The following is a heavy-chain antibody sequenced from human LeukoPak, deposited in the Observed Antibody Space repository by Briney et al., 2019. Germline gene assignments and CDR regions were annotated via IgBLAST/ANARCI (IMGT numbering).Heavy chain of an antibody. CDR2: TSGSGGST. D-gene: IGHD3-10*01. V-gene: IGHV3-23*01. CDR3: AKLGGVWFGELDY. CDR1: GFTFSSYA. J-gene: IGHJ4*02. Sequence: GWSLRLSCAASGFTFSSYAMSWVRQAPGKGLEWVSATSGSGGSTYYADSVKGRFTISRDNSKNTLYLQMNSLRAEDTAVYYCAKLGGVWFGELDYWGQGTLVTVSS.